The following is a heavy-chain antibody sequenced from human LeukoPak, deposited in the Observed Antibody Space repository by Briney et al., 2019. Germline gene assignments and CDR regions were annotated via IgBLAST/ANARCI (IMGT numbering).Heavy chain of an antibody. CDR2: IRQDGSEK. D-gene: IGHD6-13*01. Sequence: GGSLRLSCEVYGFTFTDYCMNWVRQAPGKGPEWVASIRQDGSEKTYVDSVKGRFTISRDNTKNSLSLQLNGLRAEDTAVYYCARDGTAAGLYFDLWGQGTLVTVSS. CDR3: ARDGTAAGLYFDL. V-gene: IGHV3-7*01. CDR1: GFTFTDYC. J-gene: IGHJ4*01.